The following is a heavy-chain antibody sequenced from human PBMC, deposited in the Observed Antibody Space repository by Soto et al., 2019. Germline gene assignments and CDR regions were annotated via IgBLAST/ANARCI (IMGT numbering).Heavy chain of an antibody. CDR3: LNGDYY. V-gene: IGHV3-48*01. Sequence: EEQLVESGGGLVQPGGSLRLSCAASGFSFSTHYMNWVRQTPGKGLEWVASINRDSTVVKYADSVKGRFTISRDNARDSLSLHMNSLRAEDPAVCYCLNGDYYVGPGTLVTVSS. J-gene: IGHJ4*02. D-gene: IGHD3-10*01. CDR2: INRDSTVV. CDR1: GFSFSTHY.